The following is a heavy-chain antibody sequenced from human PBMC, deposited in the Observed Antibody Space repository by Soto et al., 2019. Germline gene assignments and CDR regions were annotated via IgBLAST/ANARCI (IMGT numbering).Heavy chain of an antibody. J-gene: IGHJ4*02. Sequence: QVQLQQWGAGLLKPSETLSLTCAVYGGSFSGYYWSWIRQPPGKGLEWIGEINHSGSTNYNPFLKSRVTISVDTSKNQFSLKLSSVTAADTAVYYCARRIKGWYFRGYFDYWGQGTLVTVSS. CDR3: ARRIKGWYFRGYFDY. CDR2: INHSGST. V-gene: IGHV4-34*01. D-gene: IGHD2-15*01. CDR1: GGSFSGYY.